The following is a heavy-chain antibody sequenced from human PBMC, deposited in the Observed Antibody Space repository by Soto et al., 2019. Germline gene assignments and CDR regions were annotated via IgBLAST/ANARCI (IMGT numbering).Heavy chain of an antibody. J-gene: IGHJ6*02. D-gene: IGHD6-13*01. V-gene: IGHV5-51*01. CDR3: ARPGYSSYGMDV. CDR1: GYSFTSYW. CDR2: IYAGDSET. Sequence: GESLKISCKGSGYSFTSYWIGWVRQMPGRGLEWMGIIYAGDSETRYSPSFQGQVTISVDKSINTAYLQWSSLKASDNAMYYCARPGYSSYGMDVWGQGTTVTVSS.